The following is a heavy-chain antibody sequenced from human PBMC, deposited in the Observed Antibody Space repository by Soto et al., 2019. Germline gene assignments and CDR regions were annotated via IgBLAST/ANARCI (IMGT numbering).Heavy chain of an antibody. CDR1: GGSIGTYY. CDR2: IYYSGSA. CDR3: ARDRAYYYDDSGYFDGMDV. D-gene: IGHD3-22*01. J-gene: IGHJ6*02. V-gene: IGHV4-59*01. Sequence: TSETLSLTCTVSGGSIGTYYWSWIRQPPGKGLEWIGYIYYSGSATYNPSLKSRVTISVDTSKNQFSLKLSSVTTADTAVYYCARDRAYYYDDSGYFDGMDVWGQGTTVTVSS.